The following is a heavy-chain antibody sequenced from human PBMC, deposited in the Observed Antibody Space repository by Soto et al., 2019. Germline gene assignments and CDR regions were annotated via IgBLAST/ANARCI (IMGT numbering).Heavy chain of an antibody. CDR2: IYYSGST. CDR3: ARHAVRLLWFGESNNWFDP. CDR1: GGSISSYY. Sequence: SETLSLTCTVSGGSISSYYMSWIRQPPGKGLEWTGYIYYSGSTNYNPSLKSRVTISVDTSKNQFSLKLSSVTAADTAVYYCARHAVRLLWFGESNNWFDPWGQGTLVTVSS. V-gene: IGHV4-59*08. J-gene: IGHJ5*02. D-gene: IGHD3-10*01.